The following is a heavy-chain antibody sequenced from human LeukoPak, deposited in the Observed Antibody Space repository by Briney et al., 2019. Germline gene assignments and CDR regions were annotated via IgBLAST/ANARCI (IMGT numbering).Heavy chain of an antibody. J-gene: IGHJ6*03. Sequence: ASVKVSCKASGYTFTGYYMHWVRQAPGQGLEWMGRINPNSGGTNYAQKFQGRVTMTRDTSISTAYMELSRLRSDDTAVYYCARDYLAAAGYYYYHMDVWGKGTTVTVSS. D-gene: IGHD6-13*01. CDR3: ARDYLAAAGYYYYHMDV. V-gene: IGHV1-2*06. CDR2: INPNSGGT. CDR1: GYTFTGYY.